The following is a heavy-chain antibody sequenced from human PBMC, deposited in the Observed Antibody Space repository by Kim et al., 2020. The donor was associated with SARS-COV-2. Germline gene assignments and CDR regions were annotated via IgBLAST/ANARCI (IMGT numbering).Heavy chain of an antibody. CDR1: GFTFSDYG. Sequence: GGSLRLSCVGSGFTFSDYGIAWVRQAPGKGLEWVAGISDSGTATKYADSMKGRFIISRDNSKNTLYLQMSSLRADDTAIYYCAKFRQSDYWGQGSLVTVS. D-gene: IGHD3-10*01. CDR2: ISDSGTAT. V-gene: IGHV3-23*01. CDR3: AKFRQSDY. J-gene: IGHJ4*02.